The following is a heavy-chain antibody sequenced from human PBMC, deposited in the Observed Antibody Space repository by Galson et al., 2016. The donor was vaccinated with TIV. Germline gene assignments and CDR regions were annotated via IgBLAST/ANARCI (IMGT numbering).Heavy chain of an antibody. CDR1: GFTFGSYW. CDR2: ISLDGSET. D-gene: IGHD3-22*01. V-gene: IGHV3-74*01. CDR3: AKMDSSGFDYVRRFDF. Sequence: SLRLSCAASGFTFGSYWMHWVRQVPGKGPVWVSRISLDGSETTYADSVKGRFTISRDNPKNTLYLQMSSLRADDTAVYFCAKMDSSGFDYVRRFDFWGQGTLATVSS. J-gene: IGHJ4*02.